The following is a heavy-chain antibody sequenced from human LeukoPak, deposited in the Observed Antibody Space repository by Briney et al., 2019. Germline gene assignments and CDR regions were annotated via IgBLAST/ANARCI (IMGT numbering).Heavy chain of an antibody. CDR2: IIPIFGTA. J-gene: IGHJ4*02. V-gene: IGHV1-69*13. CDR1: GGTFSSYA. CDR3: AREYDFWSGYPLVPFDY. Sequence: GASVKVSCKASGGTFSSYAISWVRQAPGQGLEWMGGIIPIFGTANYAQKFQGRVTITADESTSTAYMELSSLRSEDTAVYYCAREYDFWSGYPLVPFDYWGQGTLVTVFS. D-gene: IGHD3-3*01.